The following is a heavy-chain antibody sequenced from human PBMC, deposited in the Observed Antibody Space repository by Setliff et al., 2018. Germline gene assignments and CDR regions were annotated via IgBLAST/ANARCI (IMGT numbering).Heavy chain of an antibody. Sequence: SETLSLTCTVSGGSISSYYWSWIRQPPGKGLEWIGYIYYSGSTNYNPSLKSRVTISVDTSKNQFSLKLSSVTAADTAVYYCVREGVDTRSSTDYRYYMDVWGKGTTVTVSS. CDR2: IYYSGST. V-gene: IGHV4-59*12. J-gene: IGHJ6*03. D-gene: IGHD5-18*01. CDR3: VREGVDTRSSTDYRYYMDV. CDR1: GGSISSYY.